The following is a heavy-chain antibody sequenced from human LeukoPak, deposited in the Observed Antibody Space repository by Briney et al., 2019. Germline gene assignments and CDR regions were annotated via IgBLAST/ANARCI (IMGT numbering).Heavy chain of an antibody. V-gene: IGHV4-31*03. CDR2: IYYSGSS. CDR1: GGSINNGGYY. CDR3: ASSKLGDLIGYFDY. J-gene: IGHJ4*02. Sequence: SETLSLTCTVSGGSINNGGYYWSWIRQHPGKGLEWIGYIYYSGSSYYNPSLRSRVTISVDTSKNHFSLKLSSVTAADTAVYYCASSKLGDLIGYFDYWGQGTLVTVSS. D-gene: IGHD3-9*01.